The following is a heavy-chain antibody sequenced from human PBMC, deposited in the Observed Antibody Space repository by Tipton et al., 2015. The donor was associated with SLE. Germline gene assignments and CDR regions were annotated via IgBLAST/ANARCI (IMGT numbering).Heavy chain of an antibody. CDR1: GGPISSHY. CDR2: IYYSGST. V-gene: IGHV4-59*11. D-gene: IGHD6-19*01. Sequence: TLSLTCTVSGGPISSHYWSWIRQPPGKGLEWIGYIYYSGSTNYNPSLKSRVTISVDTSKNQFSLKLSSVTAADTAVYYCARDPSSGWTWYFDLWGRGTLVTVSS. CDR3: ARDPSSGWTWYFDL. J-gene: IGHJ2*01.